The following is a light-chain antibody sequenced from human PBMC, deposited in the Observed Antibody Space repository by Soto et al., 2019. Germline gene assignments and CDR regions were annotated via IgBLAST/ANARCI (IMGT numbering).Light chain of an antibody. CDR1: QSVYNN. CDR2: GAS. J-gene: IGKJ1*01. Sequence: EIVMTQSPATLSVSPGERATLSCRASQSVYNNLAWYQQKPGQAPRLLIYGASSRATRIPDRFSGSESGADFPLTISRLEPEDFAVYYCQQYGSSPPWTFGQGTKVDIK. V-gene: IGKV3-20*01. CDR3: QQYGSSPPWT.